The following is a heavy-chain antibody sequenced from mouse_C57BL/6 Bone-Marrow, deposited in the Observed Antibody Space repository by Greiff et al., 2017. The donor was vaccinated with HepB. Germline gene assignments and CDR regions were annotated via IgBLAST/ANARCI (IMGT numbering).Heavy chain of an antibody. J-gene: IGHJ2*01. CDR3: ARERITPVDY. CDR2: INPNNGGT. V-gene: IGHV1-22*01. Sequence: VQLQQSGPELVKPGASVKMSCKASGYTFTDYNMHWVKQSHGKSLEWIGYINPNNGGTSYNQKFKGKATLTVNKSSSTAYMELRSLTSEDSAVYSCARERITPVDYWGQGTTLTVSS. CDR1: GYTFTDYN. D-gene: IGHD1-1*01.